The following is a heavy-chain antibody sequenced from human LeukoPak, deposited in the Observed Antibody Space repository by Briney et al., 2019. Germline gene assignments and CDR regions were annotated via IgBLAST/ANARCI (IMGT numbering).Heavy chain of an antibody. V-gene: IGHV1-2*02. D-gene: IGHD1-26*01. CDR2: INPNSGGT. CDR1: GYTFTGYY. Sequence: ASVKVSCKASGYTFTGYYMHWVRQAPGQGLEWMGWINPNSGGTNYAQKFQGRVTMTRDTSISTAYMELSRLRSDDTAVYYFARDPSGSYSEDAFDIWGQGTMVTVSS. CDR3: ARDPSGSYSEDAFDI. J-gene: IGHJ3*02.